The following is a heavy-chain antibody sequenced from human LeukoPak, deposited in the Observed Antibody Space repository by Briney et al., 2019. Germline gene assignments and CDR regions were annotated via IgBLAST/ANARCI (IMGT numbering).Heavy chain of an antibody. CDR2: ISYDGSNK. Sequence: GGSLRLSCAASGFTFSSYAMHWVRQAPGKGLEWVAVISYDGSNKYYADSVKGRFTISRYNSKNTLYLQMNSLRVEDTAVYFCAKDGGRYRFDYWGQGTLVTVSS. D-gene: IGHD3-16*02. V-gene: IGHV3-30-3*01. CDR1: GFTFSSYA. J-gene: IGHJ4*02. CDR3: AKDGGRYRFDY.